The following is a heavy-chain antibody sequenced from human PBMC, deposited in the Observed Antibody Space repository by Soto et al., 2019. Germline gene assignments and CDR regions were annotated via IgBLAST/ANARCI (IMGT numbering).Heavy chain of an antibody. CDR3: ARALPYYDFWSGYQSQYYFDY. CDR2: MNPNSGNT. Sequence: GASVKVSCKASGYTFTSYDINWVRHATGQGLEWMGWMNPNSGNTGYAQKFQGRVTMTRNTSISTAYMELSSLRSEDTAVYYCARALPYYDFWSGYQSQYYFDYWGQGTLVTVSS. D-gene: IGHD3-3*01. CDR1: GYTFTSYD. V-gene: IGHV1-8*01. J-gene: IGHJ4*02.